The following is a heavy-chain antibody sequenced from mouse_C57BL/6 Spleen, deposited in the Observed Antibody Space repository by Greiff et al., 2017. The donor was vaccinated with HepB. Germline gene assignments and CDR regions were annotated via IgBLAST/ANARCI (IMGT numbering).Heavy chain of an antibody. V-gene: IGHV1-4*01. J-gene: IGHJ2*01. CDR1: GYTFTSYT. D-gene: IGHD2-3*01. CDR2: INPSSGYT. Sequence: VQRVESGAELARPGASVKMSCKASGYTFTSYTMHWVKQRPGQGLEWIGYINPSSGYTKYNQKFKDKATLTADKSSSTAYMQLSSLTSEDSAVYYCARDNDGYYEGYFDYWGQGTTLTVSS. CDR3: ARDNDGYYEGYFDY.